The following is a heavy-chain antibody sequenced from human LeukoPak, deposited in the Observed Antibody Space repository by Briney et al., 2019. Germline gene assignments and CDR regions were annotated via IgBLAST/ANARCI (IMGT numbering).Heavy chain of an antibody. J-gene: IGHJ1*01. V-gene: IGHV3-23*01. CDR3: AKDIPRGIAVAGGPEYFQH. Sequence: GSLRLSCAASGFTFSSYAMSWVRQAPGKGLEWVSAISGSGGSTYYADSVKGRFTISRDNSKNTLYLQMNSLRAEDTAVYYCAKDIPRGIAVAGGPEYFQHWGQGTLVTVSS. D-gene: IGHD6-19*01. CDR1: GFTFSSYA. CDR2: ISGSGGST.